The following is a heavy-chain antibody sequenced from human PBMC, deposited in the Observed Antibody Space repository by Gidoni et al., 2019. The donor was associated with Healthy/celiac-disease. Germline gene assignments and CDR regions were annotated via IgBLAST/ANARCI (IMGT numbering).Heavy chain of an antibody. V-gene: IGHV1-69*01. CDR1: GGTFSSYA. D-gene: IGHD3-22*01. J-gene: IGHJ6*02. CDR3: ASNPDYYDSSGYRRYYYYGMDV. CDR2: IIPIFGTA. Sequence: QVQLVQFGAEVKKPGSSVKVSCKASGGTFSSYAISWVRQAPGQGLEWMGGIIPIFGTANYAQKFQGRVTITADESTSTAYMELSSLRSEDTAVYYCASNPDYYDSSGYRRYYYYGMDVWGQGTTVTVSS.